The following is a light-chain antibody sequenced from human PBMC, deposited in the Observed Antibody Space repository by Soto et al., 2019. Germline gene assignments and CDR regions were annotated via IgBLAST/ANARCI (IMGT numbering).Light chain of an antibody. CDR2: RTN. CDR3: ATWDDSLSAVL. J-gene: IGLJ3*02. CDR1: RSNIGSNY. Sequence: QSVLTQPPSASGTPGQRVTISCSGSRSNIGSNYVYWYQQFPGTAPKLLIYRTNQRPSGVPDRLSGSKSGASASLAISGLRSEDESDYYCATWDDSLSAVLFGGGTKLTVL. V-gene: IGLV1-47*01.